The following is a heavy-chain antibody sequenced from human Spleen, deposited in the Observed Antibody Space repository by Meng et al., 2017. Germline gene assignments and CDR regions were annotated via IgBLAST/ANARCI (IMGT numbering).Heavy chain of an antibody. CDR1: GCIFSTYV. J-gene: IGHJ4*02. CDR2: INAVLGKT. D-gene: IGHD2-2*01. CDR3: ARKAGNCISTTCYSLDY. V-gene: IGHV1-69*13. Sequence: SSVHVSRKALGCIFSTYVLCWVRQAPGQGLEWMGGINAVLGKTNYAQKFQDRVTITSDESTSTVYMELTRLTSEDTAVYFCARKAGNCISTTCYSLDYWGQGTLVTVSS.